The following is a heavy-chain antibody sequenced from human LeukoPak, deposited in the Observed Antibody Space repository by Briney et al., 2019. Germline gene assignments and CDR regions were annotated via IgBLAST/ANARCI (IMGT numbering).Heavy chain of an antibody. V-gene: IGHV3-23*01. Sequence: GGSLRLSCGASGFDFNNFWMRWVRQAPGKGLEWVSGVSGSGDSTYYADSVKGRFTISRDNSKNTLYLQMNTLRAEDTAVYYCAKVAGFWYYYGMDVWGQGTTVTVPS. D-gene: IGHD6-19*01. CDR3: AKVAGFWYYYGMDV. CDR1: GFDFNNFW. J-gene: IGHJ6*02. CDR2: VSGSGDST.